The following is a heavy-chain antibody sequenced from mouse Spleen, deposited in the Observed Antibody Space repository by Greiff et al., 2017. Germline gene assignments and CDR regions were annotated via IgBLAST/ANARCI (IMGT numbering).Heavy chain of an antibody. CDR3: ARHGSYYGSSAWFAY. CDR2: ISSGGGNT. Sequence: EVKLVESGGGLVKLGGSLKLSCAASGFTFSSYAMSWVRQTPEKRLEWVATISSGGGNTYYPDSVKGRFTISRDNAKNTLYLQMSSLKSEDTAIYYCARHGSYYGSSAWFAYWGQGTLVTVSA. V-gene: IGHV5-9*04. D-gene: IGHD1-1*01. CDR1: GFTFSSYA. J-gene: IGHJ3*01.